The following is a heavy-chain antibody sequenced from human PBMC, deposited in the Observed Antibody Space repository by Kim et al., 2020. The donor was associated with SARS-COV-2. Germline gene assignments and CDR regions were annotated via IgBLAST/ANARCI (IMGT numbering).Heavy chain of an antibody. Sequence: GGSLRLSCAASGFTFSNYWMHWVRQAPGKGLVWVSHINSDESSTSYADSVKGRFTISRDNAKNTRYLQMNSLRAEDTAVYYCARDGRDSGSYPYFDYWGQGSLVTVSS. CDR3: ARDGRDSGSYPYFDY. D-gene: IGHD3-10*01. V-gene: IGHV3-74*01. CDR1: GFTFSNYW. CDR2: INSDESST. J-gene: IGHJ4*02.